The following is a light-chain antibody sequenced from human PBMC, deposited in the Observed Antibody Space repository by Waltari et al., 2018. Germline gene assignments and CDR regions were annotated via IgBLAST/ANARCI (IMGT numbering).Light chain of an antibody. CDR1: RSNAGGYAY. CDR3: ISYTSTTTYVV. CDR2: DIN. Sequence: QSALTQPASVSASPGQSINISCPGTRSNAGGYAYVCWYQQHPGNAPHLMIYDINKRPSGVSHRFSASKSGNTASLTIFGLQAEDEADYYCISYTSTTTYVVVGGGTKLTVL. V-gene: IGLV2-14*03. J-gene: IGLJ2*01.